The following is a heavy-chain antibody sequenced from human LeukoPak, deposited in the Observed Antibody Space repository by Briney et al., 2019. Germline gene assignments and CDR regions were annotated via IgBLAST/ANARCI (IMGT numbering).Heavy chain of an antibody. J-gene: IGHJ5*02. CDR3: ARGPYAYTSSATLGSYNWFDP. D-gene: IGHD2-2*02. CDR1: GYTFSNSI. CDR2: IYPGDSET. V-gene: IGHV5-51*01. Sequence: GESLKISCKGSGYTFSNSIIGWVRQMPGKGLEWMGIIYPGDSETRYSPSFQDQVTISVDKSISTAYLQWSSLKASDTAMYYCARGPYAYTSSATLGSYNWFDPWGQGSLVTVSS.